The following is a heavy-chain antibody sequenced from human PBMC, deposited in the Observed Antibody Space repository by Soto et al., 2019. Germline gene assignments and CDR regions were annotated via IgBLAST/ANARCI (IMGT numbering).Heavy chain of an antibody. D-gene: IGHD2-2*01. CDR1: GFTFGNYW. J-gene: IGHJ6*02. Sequence: GGSLRLSCAASGFTFGNYWMHWVRQAPGKGLAWVSRINGDGISTYYADSVRGRFLISRDNAKNTLYLQMSNLRAEDTALYYCARAWGVPGPLYDSHDMDVWGQGTTVTVSS. V-gene: IGHV3-74*01. CDR3: ARAWGVPGPLYDSHDMDV. CDR2: INGDGIST.